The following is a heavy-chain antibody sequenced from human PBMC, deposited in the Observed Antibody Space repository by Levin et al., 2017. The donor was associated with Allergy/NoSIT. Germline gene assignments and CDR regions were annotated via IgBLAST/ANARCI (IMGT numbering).Heavy chain of an antibody. Sequence: LSLTCAASGFALSGYSMNWVRQAPGKGLEWLSYISSTSQTIYYADSVKGRFTISRDNANNSLYLHLNSLRAGDTAVYYCARVRIVCSGGTCNQYHFDSWGRGTLVTVSS. CDR3: ARVRIVCSGGTCNQYHFDS. J-gene: IGHJ4*02. D-gene: IGHD2-15*01. V-gene: IGHV3-48*01. CDR2: ISSTSQTI. CDR1: GFALSGYS.